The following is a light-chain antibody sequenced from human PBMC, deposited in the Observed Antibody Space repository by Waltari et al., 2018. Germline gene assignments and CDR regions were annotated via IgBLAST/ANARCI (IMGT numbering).Light chain of an antibody. J-gene: IGKJ5*01. V-gene: IGKV3-11*01. CDR1: QSVSSY. CDR3: QQRSNWPPIT. CDR2: DAS. Sequence: EIVLTQSPATLSLSPGERATLPCRASQSVSSYLALSQQTPGQAPRLLIYDASNRATGIPARFSGSGSGTDFTLTISSLEPEDFAVYYCQQRSNWPPITFGQGTRLEIK.